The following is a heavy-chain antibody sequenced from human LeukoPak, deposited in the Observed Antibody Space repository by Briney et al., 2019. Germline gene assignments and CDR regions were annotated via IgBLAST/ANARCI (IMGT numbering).Heavy chain of an antibody. CDR2: IYYSGST. J-gene: IGHJ4*02. CDR3: ARLRRDGYNSEILN. D-gene: IGHD5-24*01. Sequence: SETLSLTCTVSGGSVSSGSYYWSWIRQPPGTGLEWIGYIYYSGSTNYNPSLKSRVTISVDTSKNQFSLKLSSVTAADTAVYYCARLRRDGYNSEILNWGQGTLVTVSS. CDR1: GGSVSSGSYY. V-gene: IGHV4-61*01.